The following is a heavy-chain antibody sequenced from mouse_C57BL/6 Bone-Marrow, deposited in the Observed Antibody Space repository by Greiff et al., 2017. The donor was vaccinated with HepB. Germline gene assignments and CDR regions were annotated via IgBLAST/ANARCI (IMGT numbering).Heavy chain of an antibody. CDR1: GFTFSTSG. Sequence: EVNVVESGGDLVKSGGSLKLSCAASGFTFSTSGMSWVRQTPDKRLEWVATINTGGTYTYYPDSVKGRFTISRDPAKNTLFLQMSSLKSEDTAIYYCARDRFDYYFDYWGQGTTLTVSS. J-gene: IGHJ2*01. D-gene: IGHD2-14*01. V-gene: IGHV5-6*01. CDR3: ARDRFDYYFDY. CDR2: INTGGTYT.